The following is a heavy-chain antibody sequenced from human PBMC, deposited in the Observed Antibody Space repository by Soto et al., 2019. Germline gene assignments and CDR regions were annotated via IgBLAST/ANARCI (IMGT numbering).Heavy chain of an antibody. CDR3: ARERYQVLSDGMDV. CDR2: INPNTGGT. V-gene: IGHV1-2*02. D-gene: IGHD2-8*01. Sequence: CYACGYTLTCYSPWWVQPSIGQGLEWLGWINPNTGGTTYAQKFQGRVTLTWDTYINTAYMELSSLRPDDTAMYYCARERYQVLSDGMDVWGQGTSVTVSS. CDR1: GYTLTCYS. J-gene: IGHJ6*02.